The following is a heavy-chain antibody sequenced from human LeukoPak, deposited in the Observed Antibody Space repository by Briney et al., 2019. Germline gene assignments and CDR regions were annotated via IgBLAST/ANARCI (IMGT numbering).Heavy chain of an antibody. V-gene: IGHV3-30*01. Sequence: GRSLRLSCAASGFTFSSYAMHWVRQAPGKGLEWVAVISYGGSNKYYADSVKGRFTIPRDNSKNTLYLQMNSLSAEDTAVYYCAREGLTIFGVVIGMDVWGKGTTVTVSS. CDR2: ISYGGSNK. D-gene: IGHD3-3*01. CDR3: AREGLTIFGVVIGMDV. J-gene: IGHJ6*04. CDR1: GFTFSSYA.